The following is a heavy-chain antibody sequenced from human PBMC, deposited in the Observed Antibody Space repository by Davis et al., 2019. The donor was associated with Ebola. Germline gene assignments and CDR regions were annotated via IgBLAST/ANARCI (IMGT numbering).Heavy chain of an antibody. J-gene: IGHJ2*01. CDR1: GYTFTSYA. CDR2: INTNTGNP. D-gene: IGHD6-19*01. Sequence: ASVKVSCKASGYTFTSYAMNWVRQAPGQGLEWMGWINTNTGNPTYAQGFTGRFVFSLDTSVSTAYLQISSLKAEDTAVYYCAGRGDGGEQWLVLGYWYFDLWGRGTLVTVSS. V-gene: IGHV7-4-1*02. CDR3: AGRGDGGEQWLVLGYWYFDL.